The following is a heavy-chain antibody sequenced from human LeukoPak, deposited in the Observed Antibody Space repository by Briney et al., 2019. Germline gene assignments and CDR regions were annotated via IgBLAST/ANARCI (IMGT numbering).Heavy chain of an antibody. V-gene: IGHV1-2*02. D-gene: IGHD4-23*01. J-gene: IGHJ3*02. CDR2: INPNSGGT. Sequence: GASVKVSCKASGYTFTGYYLHWVRQAPGQGLEWMGWINPNSGGTNYAQKFQGRVTMTRDTSISTIYMELGRLRFDDTAVFYCATTGYGGTYDAFDIWGQGTMVTVSS. CDR1: GYTFTGYY. CDR3: ATTGYGGTYDAFDI.